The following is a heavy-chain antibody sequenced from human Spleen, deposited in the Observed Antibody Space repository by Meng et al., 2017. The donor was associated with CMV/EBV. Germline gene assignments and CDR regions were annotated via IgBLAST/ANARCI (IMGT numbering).Heavy chain of an antibody. Sequence: ESLKISCVGSGFTFSSYEMNWVRQAPGKGLEWIGYIYYSGSTYYSPSLKSRVTISVDTSKNQFSLKLRSVTAADTAVYYCASAPRITIFGVVIPYFDYWGQGTLVTVSS. CDR3: ASAPRITIFGVVIPYFDY. CDR1: GFTFSSYE. J-gene: IGHJ4*02. D-gene: IGHD3-3*01. CDR2: IYYSGST. V-gene: IGHV4-59*06.